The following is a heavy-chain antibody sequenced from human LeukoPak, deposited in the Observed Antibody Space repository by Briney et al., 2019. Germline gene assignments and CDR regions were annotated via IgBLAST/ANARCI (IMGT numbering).Heavy chain of an antibody. J-gene: IGHJ4*02. V-gene: IGHV3-7*04. CDR2: MNQFGNEK. D-gene: IGHD3-16*01. CDR1: GFTFSNYW. Sequence: GGSLRLSCAASGFTFSNYWMTWVRQAPGKGPEWVAYMNQFGNEKNYLDSVKGRFTISRDNAKNSLYLQMTSLRADDTAVYYCARGTYYYEFWGQGTLVTVSS. CDR3: ARGTYYYEF.